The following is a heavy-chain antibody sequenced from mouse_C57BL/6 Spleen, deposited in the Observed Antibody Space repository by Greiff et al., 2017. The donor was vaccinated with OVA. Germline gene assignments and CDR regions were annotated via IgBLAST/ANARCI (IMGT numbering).Heavy chain of an antibody. Sequence: QVQLKQSGAELVRPGSSVKLSCKASGYTFTSYWMHWVKQRPIQGLEWIGNIDPSDSETHYNQKFKDKATLTVDKSSSTAYMQLSSLTSEDSAVYYCARGGDSAWFAYWGQGTLVTVSA. CDR1: GYTFTSYW. V-gene: IGHV1-52*01. J-gene: IGHJ3*01. CDR2: IDPSDSET. D-gene: IGHD3-1*01. CDR3: ARGGDSAWFAY.